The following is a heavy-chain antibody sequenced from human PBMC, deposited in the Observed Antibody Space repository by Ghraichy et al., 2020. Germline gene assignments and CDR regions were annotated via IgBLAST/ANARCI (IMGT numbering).Heavy chain of an antibody. CDR3: SRGGLATVTTWHAFDI. CDR1: GFTVSSNY. D-gene: IGHD4-17*01. CDR2: IYSGGST. Sequence: GGSLRLSCAASGFTVSSNYMSWVRQAPGKGLEWVSVIYSGGSTYYADSVKGRFTISRDNSKNTLYLQMNSLRAEDTAVYYCSRGGLATVTTWHAFDIWGQGTMVTV. J-gene: IGHJ3*02. V-gene: IGHV3-53*01.